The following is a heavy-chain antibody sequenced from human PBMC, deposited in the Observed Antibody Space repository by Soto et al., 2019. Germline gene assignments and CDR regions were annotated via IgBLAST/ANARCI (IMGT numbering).Heavy chain of an antibody. Sequence: QVQLVQSGAEVKKPGASVKVSSKASGYTFSSYYMLWVRQAPGQGLEWMGVINPSGDSTTYAQKFQGRVTMTKDTSTSTLYMELSSLRSEDTAVYYCARDWEFGFWGQGTLVTVSS. J-gene: IGHJ4*02. CDR2: INPSGDST. V-gene: IGHV1-46*01. D-gene: IGHD3-10*01. CDR1: GYTFSSYY. CDR3: ARDWEFGF.